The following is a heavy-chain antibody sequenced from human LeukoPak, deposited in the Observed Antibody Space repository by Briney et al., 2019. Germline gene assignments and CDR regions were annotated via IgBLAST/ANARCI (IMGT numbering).Heavy chain of an antibody. V-gene: IGHV3-21*01. CDR2: ISSSSSYI. CDR1: GFTFSSYS. D-gene: IGHD5-18*01. CDR3: ASRRGYSYGLDY. J-gene: IGHJ4*02. Sequence: RPGGSLRLSCAASGFTFSSYSMNWVRQAPGKVLEWVSSISSSSSYIYYADSVKGRFTISRDNAKNSLYLQMNSLRAEDTAVYYCASRRGYSYGLDYWGQGTLVTVSS.